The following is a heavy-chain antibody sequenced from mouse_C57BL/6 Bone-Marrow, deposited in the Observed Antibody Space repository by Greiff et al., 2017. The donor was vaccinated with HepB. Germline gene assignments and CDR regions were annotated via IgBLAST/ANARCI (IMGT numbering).Heavy chain of an antibody. CDR3: ARDPYYDYDPFYAMDY. Sequence: EVQLQQSGPGLVKPSQSLSLTCSVPGYSITSGYYWNWIRQFPGNKLEWMGYISYDGSNNYNPSLKNRISITRDTSKNQFFLKLNSVTTEDTATYYCARDPYYDYDPFYAMDYWGQGTSVTVSS. D-gene: IGHD2-4*01. J-gene: IGHJ4*01. V-gene: IGHV3-6*01. CDR2: ISYDGSN. CDR1: GYSITSGYY.